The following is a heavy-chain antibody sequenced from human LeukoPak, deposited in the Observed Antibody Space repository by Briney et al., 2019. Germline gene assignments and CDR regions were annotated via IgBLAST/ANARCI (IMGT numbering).Heavy chain of an antibody. V-gene: IGHV3-48*04. CDR1: GFTFSSYS. CDR3: AGHYYDTRYYYGMDV. J-gene: IGHJ6*02. Sequence: GGSLRLSCAASGFTFSSYSMNWVRQAPGKGLEWVSYISSSSSTIYYADSVKGRFTISRDNAKNSLYLQMNSLRAEDTAVYYCAGHYYDTRYYYGMDVWGQGTTVTVSS. D-gene: IGHD3-22*01. CDR2: ISSSSSTI.